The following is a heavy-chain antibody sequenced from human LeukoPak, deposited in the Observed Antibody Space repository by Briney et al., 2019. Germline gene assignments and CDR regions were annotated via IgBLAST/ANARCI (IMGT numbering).Heavy chain of an antibody. V-gene: IGHV1-18*01. Sequence: ASVKVSCKASGYTFSTYGLMWVRQAPGQGLEWMGWINTNNGNTNYAQKFQGRVTMTTDTSTSTGYMELRSLRSDDTAVYYCAREGLWSPFDYLGQGTLVTVSS. CDR2: INTNNGNT. J-gene: IGHJ4*02. CDR3: AREGLWSPFDY. CDR1: GYTFSTYG. D-gene: IGHD3-10*01.